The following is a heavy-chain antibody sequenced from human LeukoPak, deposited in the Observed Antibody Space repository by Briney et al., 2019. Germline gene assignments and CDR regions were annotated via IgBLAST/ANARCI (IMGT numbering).Heavy chain of an antibody. Sequence: SETLSLTCTVSGGSISSYYWSWIRQPPGKGLEWIGYIYYSGSTNYNPSLKSRVTISVDTSKNQFSLKLSSVTAADTAVYYCARESRWEIHWYLDLWGRGTLVTVSS. D-gene: IGHD1-26*01. CDR1: GGSISSYY. J-gene: IGHJ2*01. CDR2: IYYSGST. CDR3: ARESRWEIHWYLDL. V-gene: IGHV4-59*01.